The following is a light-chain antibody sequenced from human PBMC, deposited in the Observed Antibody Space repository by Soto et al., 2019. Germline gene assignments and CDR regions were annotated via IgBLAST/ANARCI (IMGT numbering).Light chain of an antibody. CDR2: STN. CDR1: TSNIGTNY. J-gene: IGLJ1*01. V-gene: IGLV1-47*02. CDR3: ISYTDRQSYL. Sequence: QSVLTQPPSASGTPGQRVTISCSGSTSNIGTNYVYWYQQLPGTAPRLLMYSTNKRPSGVPDRFSGSKSGTSAFLAISGLQTEDEADYYCISYTDRQSYLFGTGTKLTVL.